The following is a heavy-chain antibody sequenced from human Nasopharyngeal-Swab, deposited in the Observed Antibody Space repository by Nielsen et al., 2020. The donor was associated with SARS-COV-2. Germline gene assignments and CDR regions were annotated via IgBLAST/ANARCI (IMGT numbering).Heavy chain of an antibody. V-gene: IGHV4-4*02. CDR2: IYNTGNT. Sequence: WIRQPPGKGLEWIGEIYNTGNTKYNPSLRSRVTMSVDKSKNQFSLKLSSVTAADTAVYYCARRGLVGVTISFDYWGQGTLVTVSS. D-gene: IGHD1-26*01. J-gene: IGHJ4*02. CDR3: ARRGLVGVTISFDY.